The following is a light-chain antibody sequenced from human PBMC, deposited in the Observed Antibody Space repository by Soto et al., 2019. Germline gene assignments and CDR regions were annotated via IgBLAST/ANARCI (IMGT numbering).Light chain of an antibody. V-gene: IGKV1-39*01. CDR2: SAS. CDR3: QQSYSIPCT. J-gene: IGKJ2*02. Sequence: DIQMTQSPSSLSASVGDRVTISCRASQSISTFLNWYQQKPGKAPKLLIYSASSLQSGVPSRFSGNGSGTDFTLTISSLQPEDFATYYCQQSYSIPCTFCQGTKLEIK. CDR1: QSISTF.